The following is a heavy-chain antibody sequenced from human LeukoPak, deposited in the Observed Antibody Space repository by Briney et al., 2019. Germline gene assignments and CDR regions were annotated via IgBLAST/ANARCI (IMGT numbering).Heavy chain of an antibody. Sequence: SETLSLTCAVSGYSMSSGYYWGWIRQPPGKGLELIGSIYHSGSTYYNPSLKSRVTISVDTSKNQFSLKLSSVTAADTAVYYCARGVAAAGREVDYWGQGTLVTVSS. V-gene: IGHV4-38-2*01. CDR3: ARGVAAAGREVDY. CDR1: GYSMSSGYY. J-gene: IGHJ4*02. D-gene: IGHD6-13*01. CDR2: IYHSGST.